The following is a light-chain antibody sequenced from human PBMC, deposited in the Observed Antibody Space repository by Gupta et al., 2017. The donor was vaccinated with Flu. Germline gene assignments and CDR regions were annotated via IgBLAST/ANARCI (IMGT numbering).Light chain of an antibody. Sequence: PFTRSASVGDRVTITCRASQFINKFLAWYQQKAGKAPKVVIYEASNLASGVPSRFSGSGSGTEFTLTISSLQPDDFGSYYCQQDNTYSPTFGQGTKVEIK. V-gene: IGKV1-5*01. J-gene: IGKJ1*01. CDR2: EAS. CDR1: QFINKF. CDR3: QQDNTYSPT.